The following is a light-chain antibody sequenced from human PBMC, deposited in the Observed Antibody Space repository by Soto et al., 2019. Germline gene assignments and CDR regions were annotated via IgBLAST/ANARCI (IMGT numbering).Light chain of an antibody. J-gene: IGKJ5*01. CDR2: AAS. CDR1: QGISTY. Sequence: IQLTQSPSFLSSSLGDRVTITWRASQGISTYLAWYQQKPGKAPKLLIYAASTLQSGVPLSFSGSGSGTSFTLTISSLQTEDFATYYCQQLLSYPITFGQGTRLEIK. CDR3: QQLLSYPIT. V-gene: IGKV1-9*01.